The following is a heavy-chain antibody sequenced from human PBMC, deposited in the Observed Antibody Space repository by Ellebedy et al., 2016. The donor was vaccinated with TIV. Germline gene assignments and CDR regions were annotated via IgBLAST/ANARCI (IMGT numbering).Heavy chain of an antibody. CDR3: VRRSTSGGAPFYFDY. J-gene: IGHJ4*02. Sequence: GGSLRLSCKGSGYKFTNYGIGWVRQMPGKGLEWMGIIYPGDSDPRYSPSFEGQVTISADKSISTAYVQWSSLKASDTAMYYCVRRSTSGGAPFYFDYWGQGTLVTVSS. CDR2: IYPGDSDP. D-gene: IGHD5/OR15-5a*01. CDR1: GYKFTNYG. V-gene: IGHV5-51*01.